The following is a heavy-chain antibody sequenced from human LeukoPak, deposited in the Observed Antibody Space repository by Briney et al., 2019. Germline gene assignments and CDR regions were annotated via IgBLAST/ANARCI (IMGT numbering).Heavy chain of an antibody. CDR1: GFSLSSYA. D-gene: IGHD2-21*01. V-gene: IGHV3-23*01. Sequence: GGSLRLSCAASGFSLSSYAMSWVRQAPGKGLEWVSAISSTDAGTYHADSVRGRFTISRDSSKNTLYLQMNSLRAEDAAVYYCAKAPVTSCRGAYCYPFDYWGRGTLVTVSS. CDR3: AKAPVTSCRGAYCYPFDY. J-gene: IGHJ4*02. CDR2: ISSTDAGT.